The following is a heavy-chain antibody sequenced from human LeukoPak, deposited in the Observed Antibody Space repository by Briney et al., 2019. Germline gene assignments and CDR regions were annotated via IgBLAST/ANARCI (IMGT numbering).Heavy chain of an antibody. D-gene: IGHD3-3*01. Sequence: GGSLRLSCAASGFTFSSYSMNWVRQAPGKGLEWVSSISSSSSYIYYADSVKGRFTISRDNAKNSLYLQMNSLRAEDTAIYYCAKDPYYDFWSGYSYFDYWGQGTLVTVSS. CDR1: GFTFSSYS. CDR2: ISSSSSYI. CDR3: AKDPYYDFWSGYSYFDY. V-gene: IGHV3-21*04. J-gene: IGHJ4*02.